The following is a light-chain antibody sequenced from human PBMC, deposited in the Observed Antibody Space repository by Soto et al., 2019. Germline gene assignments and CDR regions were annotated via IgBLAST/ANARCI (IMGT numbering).Light chain of an antibody. V-gene: IGKV2-28*01. CDR2: LGS. Sequence: DIVMTQSPLSLPVTPGEPASISCRSSQSLLDSNGYKYLDWYLQKPGQSPQLLIYLGSSRAPGVPDRFSGSGSGTDFTLKISRVEADDVGVYYCMQALQTPWYTFGQGTKLEIK. CDR1: QSLLDSNGYKY. J-gene: IGKJ2*01. CDR3: MQALQTPWYT.